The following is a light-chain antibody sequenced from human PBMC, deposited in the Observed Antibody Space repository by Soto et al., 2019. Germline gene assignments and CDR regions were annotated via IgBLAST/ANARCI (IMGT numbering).Light chain of an antibody. CDR3: SSYAGSNKRV. Sequence: QSALTQPPSASGSPGQSVTISCTGTSSDVGGYNYVSWYQQHPGKAPKLMIYEVSKRPSGVHDRFSGSKSGNTASLTVSGLQAEDEADYYCSSYAGSNKRVFGGGTKLTVL. J-gene: IGLJ3*02. V-gene: IGLV2-8*01. CDR1: SSDVGGYNY. CDR2: EVS.